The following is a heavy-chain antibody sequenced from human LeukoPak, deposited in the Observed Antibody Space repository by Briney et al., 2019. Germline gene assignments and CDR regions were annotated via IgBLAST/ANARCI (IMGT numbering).Heavy chain of an antibody. CDR1: GYTFTDYY. Sequence: GASVKVSCKASGYTFTDYYMHWVRQAPGQGLEWMGRINPNSGGTNYAQKFQGRVTMTRDTSISTAYMELSRLRSDDTAVYYCARGDCSGGSCRIADVWGQGTTVTVSS. V-gene: IGHV1-2*06. J-gene: IGHJ6*02. CDR2: INPNSGGT. CDR3: ARGDCSGGSCRIADV. D-gene: IGHD2-15*01.